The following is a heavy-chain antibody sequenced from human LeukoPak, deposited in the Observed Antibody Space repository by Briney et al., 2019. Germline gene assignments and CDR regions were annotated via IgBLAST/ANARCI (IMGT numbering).Heavy chain of an antibody. CDR1: GGSFSGYY. J-gene: IGHJ5*02. CDR2: INHSGST. V-gene: IGHV4-34*01. Sequence: PSETLSLTCAVYGGSFSGYYWSWIRQPPGKGLEWIGEINHSGSTNYNPSLKSRITISVDTSKNQFSLKLSSVTAADTAVYYCARGRGQLVRGVWFDPWGQGTLVTVSS. D-gene: IGHD6-6*01. CDR3: ARGRGQLVRGVWFDP.